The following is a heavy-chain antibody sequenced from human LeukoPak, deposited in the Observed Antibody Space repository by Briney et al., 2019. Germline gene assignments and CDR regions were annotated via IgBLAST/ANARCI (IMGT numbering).Heavy chain of an antibody. V-gene: IGHV1-69*05. CDR3: ARTRPHYDFWSGSNLRGPSYFDY. D-gene: IGHD3-3*01. Sequence: SVKVSCKASGGTFSSYAISWVRQAPGQGLEWMGRIIPIFGTANYAQKFQGRVTITTDESTSTAYMELSSLRSEDTAVYYCARTRPHYDFWSGSNLRGPSYFDYWGQGTLVTASS. CDR2: IIPIFGTA. CDR1: GGTFSSYA. J-gene: IGHJ4*02.